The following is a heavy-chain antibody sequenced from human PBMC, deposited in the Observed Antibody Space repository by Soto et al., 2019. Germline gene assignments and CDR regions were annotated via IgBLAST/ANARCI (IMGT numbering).Heavy chain of an antibody. CDR1: GGSLSTGGCS. J-gene: IGHJ2*01. D-gene: IGHD5-12*01. V-gene: IGHV4-30-2*01. CDR3: AFLDGYNRYFDL. Sequence: QVQLQESGSGLVKPSQTLSLTCAVSGGSLSTGGCSWSWVRRPPGRALEWIGYIFDTGTTYYSASLESRVTMSVDRAQNQFSLRLESVTAADTAIYFCAFLDGYNRYFDLWGRGTLVTVSS. CDR2: IFDTGTT.